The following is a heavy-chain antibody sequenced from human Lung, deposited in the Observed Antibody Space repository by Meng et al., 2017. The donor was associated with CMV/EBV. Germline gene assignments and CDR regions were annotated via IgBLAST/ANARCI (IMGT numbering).Heavy chain of an antibody. Sequence: LXCTVAGGSISSSRYYWGWIRQPPGKGLEWIGSIYYSGSTYYNPSLKSRVTISVDTSKNQFSLKLSSVTAADTAVYYCARSYSSSWYVDYGAQGTXVTVSS. CDR2: IYYSGST. CDR3: ARSYSSSWYVDY. J-gene: IGHJ4*03. CDR1: GGSISSSRYY. D-gene: IGHD6-13*01. V-gene: IGHV4-39*07.